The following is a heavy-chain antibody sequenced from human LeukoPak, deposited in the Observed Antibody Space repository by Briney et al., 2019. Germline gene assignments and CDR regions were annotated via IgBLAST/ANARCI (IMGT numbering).Heavy chain of an antibody. D-gene: IGHD2-15*01. J-gene: IGHJ5*02. CDR2: IYYSGST. Sequence: SETLSLTCTVSGGSISSYYWGWIRQPPGKGLEWIGSIYYSGSTYYNPSLKSRVTISVDTSKNQFSLKLSSVTAADTAVYYCASLELGYCSGGSCYDRGRFDPWGQGTLVTVSS. CDR3: ASLELGYCSGGSCYDRGRFDP. V-gene: IGHV4-39*07. CDR1: GGSISSYY.